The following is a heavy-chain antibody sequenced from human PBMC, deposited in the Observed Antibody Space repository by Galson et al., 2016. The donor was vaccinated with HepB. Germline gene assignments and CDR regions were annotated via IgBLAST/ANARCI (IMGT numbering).Heavy chain of an antibody. J-gene: IGHJ6*02. CDR1: GFMLSGYG. D-gene: IGHD2-2*01. CDR2: ISYEGSNK. V-gene: IGHV3-30*18. CDR3: AKDLHQLLLRQNYYYGMDV. Sequence: SLRLSCAASGFMLSGYGMHWVRQAPGKGLEWVAIISYEGSNKYYAGSVKGRFTISRDNSKNTLYLQMSSLRAEDTAVYYCAKDLHQLLLRQNYYYGMDVWGQGTTVTVSS.